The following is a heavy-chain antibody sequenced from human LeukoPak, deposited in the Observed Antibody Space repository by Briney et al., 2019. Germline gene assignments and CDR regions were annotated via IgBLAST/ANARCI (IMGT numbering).Heavy chain of an antibody. V-gene: IGHV4-30-2*01. Sequence: SETLSLTCTVSGGSISSGGYYWSWIRQPPGKGLEWIGYIYHSGSTYYNPSLKSRVTISVDRSKNQFSLKLSSVTAADTAVYYCSRFVDMKGIDYWGQGTLVTVSS. D-gene: IGHD5-12*01. J-gene: IGHJ4*02. CDR2: IYHSGST. CDR1: GGSISSGGYY. CDR3: SRFVDMKGIDY.